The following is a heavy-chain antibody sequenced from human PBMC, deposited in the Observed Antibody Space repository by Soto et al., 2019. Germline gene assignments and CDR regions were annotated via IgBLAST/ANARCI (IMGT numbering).Heavy chain of an antibody. CDR1: GFTFSNAW. V-gene: IGHV3-15*01. J-gene: IGHJ4*02. D-gene: IGHD3-10*01. Sequence: GSLIPTCTVSGFTFSNAWMNWVRQAPGKGLEWVGRIKSKVNGGTTDYAAPVTGRFTISRDDSKNTVYLQMNSLKPEDKAVYYCSTGGYYFDHWGQGTLVTVS. CDR2: IKSKVNGGTT. CDR3: STGGYYFDH.